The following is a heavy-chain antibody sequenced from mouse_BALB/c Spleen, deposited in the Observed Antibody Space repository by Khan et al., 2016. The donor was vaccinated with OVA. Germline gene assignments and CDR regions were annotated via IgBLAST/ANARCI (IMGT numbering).Heavy chain of an antibody. CDR1: GYTFTDYN. CDR3: AGAGEYDYGRFAY. J-gene: IGHJ3*01. Sequence: MQLEESGPELVKPGASVKISCKASGYTFTDYNMHWVKQSPGKSLEWIGYIYPYNGGTAYNQKFKSKATLTVDNSSSTAYMELRSLTSEDSAVSYCAGAGEYDYGRFAYWGQGTLVTVSA. CDR2: IYPYNGGT. D-gene: IGHD2-4*01. V-gene: IGHV1S29*02.